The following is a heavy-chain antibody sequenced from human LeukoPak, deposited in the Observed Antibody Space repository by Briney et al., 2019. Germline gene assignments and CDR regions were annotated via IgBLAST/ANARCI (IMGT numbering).Heavy chain of an antibody. J-gene: IGHJ5*02. D-gene: IGHD4-17*01. CDR2: IKSKTDGGTT. V-gene: IGHV3-15*01. Sequence: NAGGSLSLSCAASGYTFSNAWMSWVRQAPGKGLEWVGRIKSKTDGGTTDYAAPVKGRFTISRDDSKNTLYLQMNSLKTEDTAVYYCTTDDGDYDGWFDPWGQGTLVTVSS. CDR1: GYTFSNAW. CDR3: TTDDGDYDGWFDP.